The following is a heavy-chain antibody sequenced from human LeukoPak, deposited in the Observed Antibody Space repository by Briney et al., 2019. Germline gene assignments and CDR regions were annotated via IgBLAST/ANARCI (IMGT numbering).Heavy chain of an antibody. CDR2: INHSGST. Sequence: SETLSLTCAVYGGSFSGYYWSWIRQPPGKGLEWIGEINHSGSTNYNPSLKSRVTISVDTSKNQFSLKLSSVTAADTAVYYCARHRTTYYYGSGPRGWFDPWGQGTLVTVSS. CDR3: ARHRTTYYYGSGPRGWFDP. D-gene: IGHD3-10*01. J-gene: IGHJ5*02. CDR1: GGSFSGYY. V-gene: IGHV4-34*01.